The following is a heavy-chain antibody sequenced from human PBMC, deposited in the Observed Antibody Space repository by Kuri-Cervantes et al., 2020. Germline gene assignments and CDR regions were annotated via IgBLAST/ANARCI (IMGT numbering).Heavy chain of an antibody. CDR3: TSGGHSGSYPSDY. J-gene: IGHJ4*02. D-gene: IGHD1-26*01. CDR2: IRSKAYGGTT. V-gene: IGHV3-49*04. Sequence: GGSLRLSCAASGFTFSSYAMSWVRQAPGKGLEWVGFIRSKAYGGTTEYAASVKGRFTISRDDYKSIAYLQMNSLKTEDTAVYYCTSGGHSGSYPSDYWGKGTLVTVSS. CDR1: GFTFSSYA.